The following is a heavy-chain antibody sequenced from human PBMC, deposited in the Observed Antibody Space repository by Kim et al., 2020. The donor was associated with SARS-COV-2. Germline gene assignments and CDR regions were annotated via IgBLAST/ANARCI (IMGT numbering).Heavy chain of an antibody. D-gene: IGHD3-3*01. J-gene: IGHJ4*02. CDR3: ARMVDYDFWSGTADLYFDY. V-gene: IGHV3-48*02. Sequence: GRFTISRDNAKNSLYLQMNSLRDEDTAVYYCARMVDYDFWSGTADLYFDYWGQGTLVTVSS.